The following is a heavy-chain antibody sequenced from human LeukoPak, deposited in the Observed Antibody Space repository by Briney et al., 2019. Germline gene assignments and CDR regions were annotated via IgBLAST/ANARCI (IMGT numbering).Heavy chain of an antibody. CDR2: IYYSGST. CDR3: ASHTTYYYDSSGPFDY. D-gene: IGHD3-22*01. Sequence: SETLSLTCTVSGGSIRSSSYYWGWIRQPPGKGLEWIGSIYYSGSTYYNPSLKSRVTISVDTSKNQFSLKLSSVTAADTAVYYCASHTTYYYDSSGPFDYWGQGTLVTVSS. J-gene: IGHJ4*02. V-gene: IGHV4-39*01. CDR1: GGSIRSSSYY.